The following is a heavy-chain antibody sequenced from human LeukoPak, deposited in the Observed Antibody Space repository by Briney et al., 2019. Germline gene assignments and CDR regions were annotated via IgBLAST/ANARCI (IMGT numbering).Heavy chain of an antibody. Sequence: ASVKVSCKASGYTFTSYYMHWVRQAPGQGLEWMGIINPSGGSTSYAQKFQGRVTMTRDTSTSTVYMELSSLRSEDTAVYYCARQLVVNYCSSTSCYYDYWGQGTLVTVSS. V-gene: IGHV1-46*01. CDR3: ARQLVVNYCSSTSCYYDY. CDR2: INPSGGST. CDR1: GYTFTSYY. D-gene: IGHD2-2*01. J-gene: IGHJ4*02.